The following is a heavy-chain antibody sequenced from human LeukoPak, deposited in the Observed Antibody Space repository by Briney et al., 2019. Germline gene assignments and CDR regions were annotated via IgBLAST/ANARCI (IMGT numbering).Heavy chain of an antibody. D-gene: IGHD3-22*01. CDR1: GFTFSSYS. CDR3: AKDRTMIVVVIVQFDY. V-gene: IGHV3-21*04. CDR2: ISSSSYI. J-gene: IGHJ4*02. Sequence: GGSLRLSCAASGFTFSSYSMNLVRQAPGKGLEWVSSISSSSYIYYADSVKGRFTISRDNAKNSLYLQMNSLRAEDTAVYYCAKDRTMIVVVIVQFDYWGQGTLVTVSS.